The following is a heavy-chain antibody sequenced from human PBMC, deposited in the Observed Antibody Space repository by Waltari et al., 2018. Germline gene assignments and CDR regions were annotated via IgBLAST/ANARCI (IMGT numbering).Heavy chain of an antibody. V-gene: IGHV1-2*02. J-gene: IGHJ5*02. CDR1: GYSFSDYY. CDR3: ARNKGKTISTRRAFRLDP. Sequence: QVQLVQSGAEVKKPGASVKVSCKSSGYSFSDYYINWVRQAPGQGLEWMGWVNPSSGATTYAQKCQARVTMTRDRATNTAYMDLRGLTPDDTAVYFCARNKGKTISTRRAFRLDPWGQGTLVSVSS. D-gene: IGHD1-1*01. CDR2: VNPSSGAT.